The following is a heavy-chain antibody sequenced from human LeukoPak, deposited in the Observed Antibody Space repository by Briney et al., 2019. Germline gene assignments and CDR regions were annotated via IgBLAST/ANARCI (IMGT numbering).Heavy chain of an antibody. CDR1: GFTFSSYA. CDR3: AKDPILLYYYDSSGYFP. V-gene: IGHV3-23*01. J-gene: IGHJ5*02. D-gene: IGHD3-22*01. Sequence: GGSLRLSCAASGFTFSSYAMSWVRQAPGKGLEWVSAISGSGGSTYYADSVKGRFTISRDNSKNTLYLQMNSLRAEDTAVYYCAKDPILLYYYDSSGYFPWGQGTLVTVSS. CDR2: ISGSGGST.